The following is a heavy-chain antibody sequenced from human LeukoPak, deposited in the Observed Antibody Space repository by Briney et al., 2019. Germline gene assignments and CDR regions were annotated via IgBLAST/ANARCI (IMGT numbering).Heavy chain of an antibody. Sequence: ASVKVSCKASGYTFTSYGISWVRQAPGQGLEWMGWISAYNGNTNYAQKLQGRVTMTTDTSTSTAYMELRSLRSDDTAVYYCAREYELERGYYYYGMDVWGQGTTVTVSS. V-gene: IGHV1-18*01. CDR3: AREYELERGYYYYGMDV. CDR1: GYTFTSYG. J-gene: IGHJ6*02. D-gene: IGHD1-26*01. CDR2: ISAYNGNT.